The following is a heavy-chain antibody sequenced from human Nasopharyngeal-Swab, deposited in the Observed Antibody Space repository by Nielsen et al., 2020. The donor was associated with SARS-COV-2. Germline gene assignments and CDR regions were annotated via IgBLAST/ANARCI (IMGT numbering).Heavy chain of an antibody. V-gene: IGHV4-59*01. Sequence: GSLRLSCIVSGGSISSYYWSWIRQPPGKGLEWIGYIYYSGSTNYNPSLKSRVTISVDTSKNQFSLKLSSVTAADTAVYCCARGTIRGYYYYYMNVWGKGTTVTVSS. J-gene: IGHJ6*03. CDR2: IYYSGST. CDR1: GGSISSYY. D-gene: IGHD3-9*01. CDR3: ARGTIRGYYYYYMNV.